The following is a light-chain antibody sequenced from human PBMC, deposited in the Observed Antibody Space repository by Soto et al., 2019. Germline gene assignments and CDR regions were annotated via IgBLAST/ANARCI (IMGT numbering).Light chain of an antibody. J-gene: IGLJ1*01. CDR1: SSDVGGYNY. V-gene: IGLV2-14*03. Sequence: QSVLTQPASVSGSPGQSITISCTGTSSDVGGYNYVSWYQHHPGKAPKLMIYDVSNRPSGVSNRFPGSKSGNTASLTISGLQAEDEADYYCSSYTSSSTRVFGTGTKVTVL. CDR3: SSYTSSSTRV. CDR2: DVS.